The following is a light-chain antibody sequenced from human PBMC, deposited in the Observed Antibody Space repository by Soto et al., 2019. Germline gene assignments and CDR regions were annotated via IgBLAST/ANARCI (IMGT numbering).Light chain of an antibody. CDR1: SGHSSYA. Sequence: QSVLTQSPSASASLGASVKLTCTLSSGHSSYAIAWYQQQPEKGPRYLMKLNSDGSHSKGDGIPDRFSGSSSGAERYPTISSLQSEDEADYYCQTWGTGYWVFGGGTKLTVL. V-gene: IGLV4-69*01. CDR3: QTWGTGYWV. J-gene: IGLJ3*02. CDR2: LNSDGSH.